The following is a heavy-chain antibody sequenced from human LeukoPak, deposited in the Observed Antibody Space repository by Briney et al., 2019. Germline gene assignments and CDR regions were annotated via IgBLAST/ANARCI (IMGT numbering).Heavy chain of an antibody. D-gene: IGHD1-26*01. CDR3: ARHIEVLYNWFDP. V-gene: IGHV4-39*01. CDR1: GGSISSSSYY. J-gene: IGHJ5*02. CDR2: IYYSGST. Sequence: PSETLSLTCTVSGGSISSSSYYWGWIRQPPGKGLEWIGSIYYSGSTYYNPSLKSRVTISVDTSKNQFSLKLSSVTAADTAVYYCARHIEVLYNWFDPWGQGTLVTVSS.